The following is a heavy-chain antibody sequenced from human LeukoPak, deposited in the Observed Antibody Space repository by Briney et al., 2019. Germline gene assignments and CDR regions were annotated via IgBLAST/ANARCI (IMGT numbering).Heavy chain of an antibody. V-gene: IGHV3-30-3*01. CDR2: ISYDGSNK. CDR3: AREVATVEAAPFDY. Sequence: PGRSLRLSCAASGFTFSSYAMHWVRQAPGKGLEWVAVISYDGSNKYYADSVKGRFTISRDNSKNTLYLQMNSLRAEDTAVYYCAREVATVEAAPFDYWGQGTLVTVSS. J-gene: IGHJ4*02. D-gene: IGHD6-6*01. CDR1: GFTFSSYA.